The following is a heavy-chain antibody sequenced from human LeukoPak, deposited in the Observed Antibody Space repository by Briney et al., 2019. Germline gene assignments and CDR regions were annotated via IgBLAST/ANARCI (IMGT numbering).Heavy chain of an antibody. J-gene: IGHJ4*02. CDR1: GFTFSSYW. Sequence: EGSLRLSCAASGFTFSSYWMSWVRQAPGKGLEWVANIKQDGSEKYYVDSVKGRFTISRDNAKNSLYLQMNSPRAEDTAVYYCARIYPYSSSWYAYYFDYWGQGTLVTVSS. CDR3: ARIYPYSSSWYAYYFDY. CDR2: IKQDGSEK. V-gene: IGHV3-7*01. D-gene: IGHD6-13*01.